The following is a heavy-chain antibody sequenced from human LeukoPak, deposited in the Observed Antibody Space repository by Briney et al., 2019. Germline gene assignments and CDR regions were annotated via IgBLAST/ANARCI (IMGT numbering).Heavy chain of an antibody. V-gene: IGHV3-48*03. CDR3: ARNSGYSSGWYYFYGIDY. Sequence: GGSLRLSCAASGFTFSSYEMNWVRQAPGKGLEWVSYISSSGSTIYYADSVKGRFTISRDNAKNSLYLQMNSLRAEDTAVYYCARNSGYSSGWYYFYGIDYWGQGTLVTVSS. D-gene: IGHD6-19*01. CDR1: GFTFSSYE. CDR2: ISSSGSTI. J-gene: IGHJ4*02.